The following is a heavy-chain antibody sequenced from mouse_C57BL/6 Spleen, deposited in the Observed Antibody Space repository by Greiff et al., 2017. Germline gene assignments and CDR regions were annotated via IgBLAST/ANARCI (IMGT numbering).Heavy chain of an antibody. V-gene: IGHV6-3*01. CDR3: HYDGFFDY. CDR1: GFTFSNYW. J-gene: IGHJ2*01. Sequence: EVKVEESGGGLVQPGGSMKLSCVASGFTFSNYWMNWVRQSPEKGLEWVAQIRLKSDNYATHYAESVKGRFTISRDDSKSSVYLQMNNLRAEDTGIYYCHYDGFFDYWGQGTTLTVSS. D-gene: IGHD1-2*01. CDR2: IRLKSDNYAT.